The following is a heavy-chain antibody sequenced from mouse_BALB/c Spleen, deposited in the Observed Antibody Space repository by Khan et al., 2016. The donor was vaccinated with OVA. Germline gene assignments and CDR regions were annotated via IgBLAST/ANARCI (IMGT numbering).Heavy chain of an antibody. CDR3: ARGFYDGAWFAY. CDR2: IWAGGST. J-gene: IGHJ3*01. V-gene: IGHV2-9*02. Sequence: QVQLKESGPGLVAPSQTLSITCTVSGFSLSNYGIHWVRQSPGKGLEWLGVIWAGGSTNHYSALMSRLSISKDNSKSQVFLKMNSLQTDDTAMYYCARGFYDGAWFAYWGQGTLVTVSA. CDR1: GFSLSNYG. D-gene: IGHD2-3*01.